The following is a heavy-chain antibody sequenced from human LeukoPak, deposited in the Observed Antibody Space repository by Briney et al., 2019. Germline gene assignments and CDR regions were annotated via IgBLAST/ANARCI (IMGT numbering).Heavy chain of an antibody. CDR3: ARSGRGPVTTPDY. J-gene: IGHJ4*02. Sequence: GGSLRLSCAASGFTFSSYSMNWVRQAPGKGLEWVSSISSSSSYIYYADSVKGRFAISRDNGKNSLYLQMNSLRAEDTAVYCCARSGRGPVTTPDYWGQGTLVTISS. CDR2: ISSSSSYI. V-gene: IGHV3-21*01. D-gene: IGHD4-17*01. CDR1: GFTFSSYS.